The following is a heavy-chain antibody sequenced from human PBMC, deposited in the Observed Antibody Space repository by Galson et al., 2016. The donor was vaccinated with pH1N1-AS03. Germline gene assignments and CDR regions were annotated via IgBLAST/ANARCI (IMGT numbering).Heavy chain of an antibody. D-gene: IGHD1-26*01. CDR1: GFSLPTGGVG. J-gene: IGHJ4*02. CDR2: IYWNDNK. CDR3: ARRSWDPKEGFDC. V-gene: IGHV2-5*01. Sequence: PALVTPTQTLTLTCTNSGFSLPTGGVGVAWVRQPPGKALEWLAHIYWNDNKLYRPSLKTRLAITKDTSKNQVVLSMTNMDPTDTATYYCARRSWDPKEGFDCWGQGTLVTVSS.